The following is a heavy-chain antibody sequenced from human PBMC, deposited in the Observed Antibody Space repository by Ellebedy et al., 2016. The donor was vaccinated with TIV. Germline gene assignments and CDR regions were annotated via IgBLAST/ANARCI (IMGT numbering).Heavy chain of an antibody. CDR2: ISVYNGKA. CDR3: ARESGIAVALDY. D-gene: IGHD6-19*01. J-gene: IGHJ4*02. V-gene: IGHV1-18*04. CDR1: GYTFTTYG. Sequence: ASVKVSCXASGYTFTTYGINWVRQAPGQGLEWMGWISVYNGKANYTQKFQGRVTMTTDTSTSTAYMELRSLRSDDTAVYYCARESGIAVALDYWGQGTLVTVSS.